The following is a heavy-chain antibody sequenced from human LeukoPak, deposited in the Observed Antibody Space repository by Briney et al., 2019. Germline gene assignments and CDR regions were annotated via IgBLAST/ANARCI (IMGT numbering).Heavy chain of an antibody. J-gene: IGHJ4*02. CDR2: IYSGGST. CDR1: GFTVSSNY. D-gene: IGHD3-3*01. CDR3: ARDRGYDFWSGYYTAYYFDY. Sequence: PGGSLGLSCAASGFTVSSNYMSWVRQAPGKGLEWVSVIYSGGSTYYADSVKGRFTISRDNPKNTLYLQMNSLRAEDTAVYYCARDRGYDFWSGYYTAYYFDYWGQGTLVTVSS. V-gene: IGHV3-66*02.